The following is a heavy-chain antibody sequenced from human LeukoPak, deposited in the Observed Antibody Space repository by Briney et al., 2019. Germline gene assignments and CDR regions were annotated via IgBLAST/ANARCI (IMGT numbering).Heavy chain of an antibody. J-gene: IGHJ3*02. CDR2: VSAYNGNT. Sequence: ASVKVSCKASGYTFTSYGISWVRQAPGQGLEWMGWVSAYNGNTNYAQKLQGRVTMTTDTSTSTAYMELRSLRSEDTAVYYCASDSPTRNAFDIWGQGTMVTVSS. V-gene: IGHV1-18*01. CDR3: ASDSPTRNAFDI. CDR1: GYTFTSYG. D-gene: IGHD4-11*01.